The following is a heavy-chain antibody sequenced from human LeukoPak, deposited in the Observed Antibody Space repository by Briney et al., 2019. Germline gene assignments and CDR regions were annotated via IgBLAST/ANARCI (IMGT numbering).Heavy chain of an antibody. V-gene: IGHV3-23*03. J-gene: IGHJ4*02. Sequence: SGGSLRLSCAASGFSFSSYAMSWVRQAPGKGLEWVSSIYAGSNTYYADSVKGRFTISRDNSKNTLYLRMNSLRADDTAVYYCTQTGGPNAIDPHNWGQGTLVTVSS. D-gene: IGHD2-8*01. CDR3: TQTGGPNAIDPHN. CDR1: GFSFSSYA. CDR2: IYAGSNT.